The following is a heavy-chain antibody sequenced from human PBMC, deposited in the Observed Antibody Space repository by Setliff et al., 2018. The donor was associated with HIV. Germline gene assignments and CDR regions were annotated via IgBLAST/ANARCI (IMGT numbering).Heavy chain of an antibody. V-gene: IGHV1-3*01. CDR1: GYTFIQSHD. Sequence: ASVKVSCKTSGYTFIQSHDLHWVRQVPGQGPEWMGWINLVTGQTAYLQKIQGRVTMTTDTSTSTVYMELSSLRSEDTAMYYCARGESAAAGTGVCDYWGQGTLVTVSS. J-gene: IGHJ4*02. CDR2: INLVTGQT. CDR3: ARGESAAAGTGVCDY. D-gene: IGHD6-13*01.